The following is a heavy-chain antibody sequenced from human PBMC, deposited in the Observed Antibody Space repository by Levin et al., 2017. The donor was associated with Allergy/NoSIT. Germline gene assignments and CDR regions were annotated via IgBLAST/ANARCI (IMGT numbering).Heavy chain of an antibody. CDR2: ISYDGSNK. J-gene: IGHJ4*02. CDR1: GFTFSIYG. V-gene: IGHV3-30*18. D-gene: IGHD3-10*01. CDR3: AKIKNLWYGALDY. Sequence: PGGSLRLSCAASGFTFSIYGMPFFLHSPFKGLEWVAVISYDGSNKYYADSVKGRFTISRDNSKNTLYLQMNSLRAEDTAVYYCAKIKNLWYGALDYWGQGTLVTVSS.